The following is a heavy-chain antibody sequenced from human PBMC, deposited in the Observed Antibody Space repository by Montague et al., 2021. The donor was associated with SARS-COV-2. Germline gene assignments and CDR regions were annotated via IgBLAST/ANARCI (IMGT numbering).Heavy chain of an antibody. V-gene: IGHV4-39*07. CDR2: VDYSGNT. CDR3: ARREYSYGWGD. CDR1: GGPISGSSDY. D-gene: IGHD5-18*01. J-gene: IGHJ4*02. Sequence: SETLSPTCTVTGGPISGSSDYWGWIRQSPGKGLEWIASVDYSGNTYYSPSLKSRLTISVDTSKNQFSLKLNSVTAADTASYYCARREYSYGWGDWGQGTLVTVSS.